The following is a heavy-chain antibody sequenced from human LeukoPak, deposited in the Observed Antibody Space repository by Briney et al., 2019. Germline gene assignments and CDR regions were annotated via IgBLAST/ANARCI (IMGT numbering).Heavy chain of an antibody. V-gene: IGHV3-74*01. CDR2: INSDGSST. Sequence: GGSLRLSCAASGFTFSSYWMHWVRQAPGKGLVWVSRINSDGSSTSYADSVKGRFTISRDNSKNTLNLQMNSLRAEDTAVYYCAKRIRGGAGSYFDYWGQGTLVTVSS. J-gene: IGHJ4*02. CDR1: GFTFSSYW. CDR3: AKRIRGGAGSYFDY. D-gene: IGHD1-26*01.